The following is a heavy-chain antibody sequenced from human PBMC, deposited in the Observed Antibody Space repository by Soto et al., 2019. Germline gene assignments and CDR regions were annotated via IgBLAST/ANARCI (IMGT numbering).Heavy chain of an antibody. D-gene: IGHD6-19*01. CDR2: IIPIFGTA. CDR1: GGTFSSYA. J-gene: IGHJ6*02. V-gene: IGHV1-69*13. CDR3: ARCGASGWRKSYSYGMDV. Sequence: SVKVSCKASGGTFSSYAISWVRQAPGQGLEWMGGIIPIFGTANYAQKFQGRVTITADESTSTAYMELSSLRSEDTAVYYCARCGASGWRKSYSYGMDVWGQGTTVTVSS.